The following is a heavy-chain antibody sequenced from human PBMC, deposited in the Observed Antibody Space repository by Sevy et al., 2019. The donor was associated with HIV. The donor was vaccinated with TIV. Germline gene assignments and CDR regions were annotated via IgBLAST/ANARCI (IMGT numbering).Heavy chain of an antibody. Sequence: GGSLRLSCAASGFTFSSYAMHWVRQAPGKGLEWVAVISYDGSNKYYADSVKGRFTISRDNSKNTLYLQMNSLRAEDTAVYYCARDERIAGGRYYYYYYMDVWGKRTTVTVSS. CDR1: GFTFSSYA. CDR3: ARDERIAGGRYYYYYYMDV. V-gene: IGHV3-30-3*01. D-gene: IGHD6-13*01. CDR2: ISYDGSNK. J-gene: IGHJ6*03.